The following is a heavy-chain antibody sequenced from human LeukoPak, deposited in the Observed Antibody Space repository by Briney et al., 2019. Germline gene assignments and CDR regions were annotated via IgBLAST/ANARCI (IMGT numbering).Heavy chain of an antibody. V-gene: IGHV3-21*01. CDR3: ARSTTGTGMDV. Sequence: PGGSLRLSCAASGFTVSSYSMNWVRQAPGKGLEWVSSISSSSYIYYADSVKGRFTISRDNAKNSLYLQMNSLRAEDTAVYYCARSTTGTGMDVWGQGTTVTVSS. J-gene: IGHJ6*02. CDR2: ISSSSYI. D-gene: IGHD1-1*01. CDR1: GFTVSSYS.